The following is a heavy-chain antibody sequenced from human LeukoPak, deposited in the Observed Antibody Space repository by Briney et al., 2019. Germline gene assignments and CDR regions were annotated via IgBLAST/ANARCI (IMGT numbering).Heavy chain of an antibody. CDR1: GGSISSGRYY. V-gene: IGHV4-61*02. CDR2: IYTRGST. D-gene: IGHD6-19*01. J-gene: IGHJ5*02. Sequence: SETLSLTCNVSGGSISSGRYYWSWIRQPAGKGLEWIGRIYTRGSTNYNPSLKSRVTMSVDTSKNQFSLNLISVTAADTAVYYCARRGAQWLKLAWFDPWGQGTLVTVSS. CDR3: ARRGAQWLKLAWFDP.